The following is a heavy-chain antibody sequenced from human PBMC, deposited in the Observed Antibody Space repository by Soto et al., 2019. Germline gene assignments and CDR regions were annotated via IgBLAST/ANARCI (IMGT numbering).Heavy chain of an antibody. Sequence: GGSLRLSCAASGFTFSSYWMSWVRQAPGKGLEWVANIKQDGSEKYYVDSVKGRFTISRDNAKNSLYLQMNSLRAEDTAVYYCARDKITMVRGAPYYFYGMDVCGQRPTASVSS. CDR2: IKQDGSEK. CDR1: GFTFSSYW. D-gene: IGHD3-10*01. CDR3: ARDKITMVRGAPYYFYGMDV. J-gene: IGHJ6*02. V-gene: IGHV3-7*01.